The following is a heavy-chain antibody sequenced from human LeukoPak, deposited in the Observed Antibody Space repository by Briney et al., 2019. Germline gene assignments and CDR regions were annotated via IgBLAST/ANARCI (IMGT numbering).Heavy chain of an antibody. CDR3: AITYYYDSSGYYPITDAFDI. CDR2: ISAYNGNT. V-gene: IGHV1-18*01. D-gene: IGHD3-22*01. Sequence: ASVKVSCKASGYTFTSYGISWVRQAPGQGLEWMGWISAYNGNTNYAQKLQGRVTMTTDTSTSTAYMELRSLRSDDTAVYYCAITYYYDSSGYYPITDAFDIWGQGTMVTVSP. CDR1: GYTFTSYG. J-gene: IGHJ3*02.